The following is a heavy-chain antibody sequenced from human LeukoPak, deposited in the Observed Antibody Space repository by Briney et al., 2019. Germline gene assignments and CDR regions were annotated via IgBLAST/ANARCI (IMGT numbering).Heavy chain of an antibody. Sequence: SETLSLTCTVSGGSISSSDYYWSWIRQPPGKDLEWIGNIYYSGSSYYNPSLKSRVTISVATSKNQFSLKLTPVTAADTAVYYCARLTYNSGRYHFDYWGQGTLVTVSS. V-gene: IGHV4-39*01. CDR3: ARLTYNSGRYHFDY. CDR2: IYYSGSS. D-gene: IGHD5-18*01. J-gene: IGHJ4*02. CDR1: GGSISSSDYY.